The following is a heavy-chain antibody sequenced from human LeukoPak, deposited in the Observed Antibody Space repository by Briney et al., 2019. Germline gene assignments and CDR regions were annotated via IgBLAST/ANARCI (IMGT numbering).Heavy chain of an antibody. CDR1: GGSFSGYD. Sequence: PSETLSLTCAAYGGSFSGYDWSWIRQAPGKGLEWIGEINHSGSTNYNPSLKSRVSISVDTSKNQFSLKLSSVTAADTAVYYCAILYGSGRYFDYWGQGTLVTVSS. D-gene: IGHD3-10*01. CDR3: AILYGSGRYFDY. CDR2: INHSGST. V-gene: IGHV4-34*01. J-gene: IGHJ4*02.